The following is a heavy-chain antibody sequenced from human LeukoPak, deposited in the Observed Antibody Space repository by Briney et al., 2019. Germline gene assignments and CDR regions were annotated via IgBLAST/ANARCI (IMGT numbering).Heavy chain of an antibody. J-gene: IGHJ1*01. V-gene: IGHV1-8*01. CDR3: ARGYYDSSDYEYFQH. CDR2: MNPHSGKT. Sequence: ASVKVSCKASGYPFTNYDINWVRQATGQGLEWMGWMNPHSGKTGYAQNFQGRVTMTRDTSISTAYMELSRLRSDDTAVYYCARGYYDSSDYEYFQHWGQGTLVTVSS. D-gene: IGHD3-22*01. CDR1: GYPFTNYD.